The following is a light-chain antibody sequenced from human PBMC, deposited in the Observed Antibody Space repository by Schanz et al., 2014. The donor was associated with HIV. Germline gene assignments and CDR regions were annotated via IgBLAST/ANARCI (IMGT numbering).Light chain of an antibody. CDR1: SSDVGTYYH. Sequence: QSVLTQPASVSGSPGQSITISCTGTSSDVGTYYHVSWYQQHPGKAPKLMIYEGAKRPSGVSSRFSGSKSDNTASLTISRLQTEDEADYYCCSEAAHNTVVFGGGTKVTVL. CDR2: EGA. J-gene: IGLJ2*01. V-gene: IGLV2-23*03. CDR3: CSEAAHNTVV.